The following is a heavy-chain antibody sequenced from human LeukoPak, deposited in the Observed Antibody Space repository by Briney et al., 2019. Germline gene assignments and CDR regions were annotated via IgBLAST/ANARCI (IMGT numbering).Heavy chain of an antibody. J-gene: IGHJ4*02. CDR3: AKGLGYCSSTSCSPNDY. Sequence: GGSLRLSCAASGFTFSSYGMHWVRQAPGKGLEWVAVISYDGSNKYYADSVKGRFTISRDNSKNTLYLQMNSLRAEDTAVYYCAKGLGYCSSTSCSPNDYWGQGTLVTVSS. V-gene: IGHV3-30*18. CDR2: ISYDGSNK. CDR1: GFTFSSYG. D-gene: IGHD2-2*01.